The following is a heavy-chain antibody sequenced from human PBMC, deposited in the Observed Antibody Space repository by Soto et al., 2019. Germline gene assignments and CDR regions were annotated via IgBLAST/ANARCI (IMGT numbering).Heavy chain of an antibody. V-gene: IGHV1-8*01. D-gene: IGHD3-16*01. CDR2: MNPGSGNT. CDR1: GYSFTNND. J-gene: IGHJ5*02. CDR3: ARMATFGSLNWFDP. Sequence: ASVKVSCKASGYSFTNNDVSWVRQATGQGLEWMGWMNPGSGNTGYAQKFQGRVTMTRDISIATAYMELSSLRSDDTAIYYCARMATFGSLNWFDPWGQGTLVTVSS.